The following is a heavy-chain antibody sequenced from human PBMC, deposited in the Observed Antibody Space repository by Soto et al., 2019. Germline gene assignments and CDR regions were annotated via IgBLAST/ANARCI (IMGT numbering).Heavy chain of an antibody. CDR2: ISYDGNHA. V-gene: IGHV3-30*18. Sequence: QVQLVESGGGAVQPGRSLRLSCAASGFTFTNYGMHWVRQAPGKGLEWVSIISYDGNHAYYADFVRGRFTISRDDSKNKLYLQLNSLRAEDTAVYYCAKDADYGSGSYDPPDYWGQGTLVAVSS. D-gene: IGHD3-10*01. CDR3: AKDADYGSGSYDPPDY. J-gene: IGHJ4*02. CDR1: GFTFTNYG.